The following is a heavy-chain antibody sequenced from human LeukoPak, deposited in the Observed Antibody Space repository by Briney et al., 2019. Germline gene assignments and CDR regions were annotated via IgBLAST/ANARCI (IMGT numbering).Heavy chain of an antibody. CDR2: INWNGGST. CDR1: GFTFSTYS. CDR3: ARVTSRSGYSGSYYYFDY. Sequence: PGGSLRLSCAASGFTFSTYSMNWVRQAPGRGLEWVSGINWNGGSTGYADSVKGRFTISRDNAKNSLYLQMNSLRAEDTALYYCARVTSRSGYSGSYYYFDYWGQGTLVTVSS. D-gene: IGHD1-26*01. J-gene: IGHJ4*02. V-gene: IGHV3-20*04.